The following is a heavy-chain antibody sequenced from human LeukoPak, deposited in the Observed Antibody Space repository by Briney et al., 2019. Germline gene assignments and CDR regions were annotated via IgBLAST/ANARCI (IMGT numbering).Heavy chain of an antibody. V-gene: IGHV1-18*01. CDR1: GYTFTSYG. Sequence: ASVKVSCKASGYTFTSYGISWVRQAPGQGLEWMGWISAYNGNTDYAKSLQGRVTMTIDTSTSTVYMELRSLRSDDTAVYYCARDVGRSYDLDYRGQGTLVTVSS. J-gene: IGHJ4*02. CDR2: ISAYNGNT. D-gene: IGHD3-16*01. CDR3: ARDVGRSYDLDY.